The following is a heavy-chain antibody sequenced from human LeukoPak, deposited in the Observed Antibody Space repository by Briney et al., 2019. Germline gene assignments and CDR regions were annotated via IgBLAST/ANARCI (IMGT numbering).Heavy chain of an antibody. Sequence: PGGSLRLSCAASGFTFYDYAMHWVRHAPGKGLEWVSGISWNSGSIDYADSVKGRFTISRDNAKNSLYLQMNSLRAEDMALYYCAKDMYGSGTSDAFDIWGQGTMVTVSS. D-gene: IGHD3-10*01. CDR3: AKDMYGSGTSDAFDI. CDR1: GFTFYDYA. J-gene: IGHJ3*02. CDR2: ISWNSGSI. V-gene: IGHV3-9*03.